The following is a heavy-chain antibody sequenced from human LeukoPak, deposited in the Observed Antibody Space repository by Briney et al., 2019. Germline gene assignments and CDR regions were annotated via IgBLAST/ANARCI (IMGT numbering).Heavy chain of an antibody. CDR3: AKDERVYGTNAGTLLDY. J-gene: IGHJ4*02. V-gene: IGHV3-48*03. D-gene: IGHD4/OR15-4a*01. Sequence: GGSLRLSCAASGFTFSSYEMNWVRQAPGKGLEWISYISSSGSTIHYADSVKGRFAISRDDSKNTLYLEMNSLRPEDTALYYCAKDERVYGTNAGTLLDYWGQGTLVSVSS. CDR1: GFTFSSYE. CDR2: ISSSGSTI.